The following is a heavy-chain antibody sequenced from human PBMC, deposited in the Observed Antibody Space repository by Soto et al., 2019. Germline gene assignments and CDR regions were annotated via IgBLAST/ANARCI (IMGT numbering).Heavy chain of an antibody. CDR2: IYYSGST. V-gene: IGHV4-39*01. CDR3: AHPYSKPAAMPDYYYGMDV. J-gene: IGHJ6*02. Sequence: SETLSLTCTVSGGSISSSSYYWGWIRQPPGKGLEWIGSIYYSGSTYYNPSLKSRVTISVDTSKNQFSLKLSSVTAADTAVYYCAHPYSKPAAMPDYYYGMDVWGQGTTVTVSS. CDR1: GGSISSSSYY. D-gene: IGHD2-2*01.